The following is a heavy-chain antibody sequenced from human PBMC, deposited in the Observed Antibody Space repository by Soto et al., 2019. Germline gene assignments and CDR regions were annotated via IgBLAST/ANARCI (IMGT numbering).Heavy chain of an antibody. CDR1: GGSISSGDYY. J-gene: IGHJ4*02. Sequence: QVQLQESGPGLVKPSQTLSLTCTVSGGSISSGDYYWSWIRQPPGKGLEWIGYIYYSGSTYYNPSLKSRVTISVEPSKNQFPRKRTLVTAADTAVYYCARVGGMVGPTTHDYWGQGTLVTVSS. D-gene: IGHD1-26*01. CDR2: IYYSGST. V-gene: IGHV4-30-4*01. CDR3: ARVGGMVGPTTHDY.